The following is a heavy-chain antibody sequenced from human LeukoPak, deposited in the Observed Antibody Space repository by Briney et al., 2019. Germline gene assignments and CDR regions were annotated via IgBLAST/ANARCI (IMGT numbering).Heavy chain of an antibody. Sequence: GGSLRLSCAASGFTFSSHALYWVRQAPGKGLEWVALISYDGSNKYYADSVKGRFTISRDNSKNTLYLQMNSLRAEDTAVYYCARDPYYYDSSGYPGGFDYWGQGTLVTVSS. V-gene: IGHV3-30*04. D-gene: IGHD3-22*01. CDR1: GFTFSSHA. CDR3: ARDPYYYDSSGYPGGFDY. J-gene: IGHJ4*02. CDR2: ISYDGSNK.